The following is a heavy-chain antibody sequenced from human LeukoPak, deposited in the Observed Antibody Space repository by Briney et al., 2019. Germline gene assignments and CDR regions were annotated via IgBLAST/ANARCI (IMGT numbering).Heavy chain of an antibody. CDR1: GFSFSSYA. D-gene: IGHD2-2*01. V-gene: IGHV3-23*01. CDR2: ISGSGSTT. CDR3: AKDRGTSGRHSRFDY. Sequence: GGSLRLSCAASGFSFSSYAMSWVRQTPGRGLEWVSDISGSGSTTYYADSVKGHFTISRDNSKNTLYLQMDSLTAEDTAIYYCAKDRGTSGRHSRFDYWGQRTLVTVSS. J-gene: IGHJ4*02.